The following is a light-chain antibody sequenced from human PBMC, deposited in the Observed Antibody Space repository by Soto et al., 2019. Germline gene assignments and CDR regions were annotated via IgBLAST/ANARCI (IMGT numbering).Light chain of an antibody. V-gene: IGKV3-20*01. Sequence: EIVFTHSPVTLSCSPGERATLSCRASQSVSSSYLAWYQQKPGQAPRLLIYGASSRATGIPDRFSGSGSGTDFTLTINSLQSEDFAIYYCQRYNNWPLTFGGGTKVDIK. CDR3: QRYNNWPLT. J-gene: IGKJ4*01. CDR1: QSVSSSY. CDR2: GAS.